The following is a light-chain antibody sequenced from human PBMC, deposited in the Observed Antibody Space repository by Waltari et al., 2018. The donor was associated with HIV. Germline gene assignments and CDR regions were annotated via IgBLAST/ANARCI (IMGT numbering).Light chain of an antibody. V-gene: IGKV1-NL1*01. CDR2: GSF. J-gene: IGKJ4*01. CDR3: QQYNGVPLT. CDR1: QDISNS. Sequence: DIQMTQSQSSLSASIGDPVTISCRASQDISNSVSWFQQQPGKVPKLLVHGSFILQRGVPSRFSGSGSGTDYTLTISGLQSDDFATYFCQQYNGVPLTFGGGTRVDI.